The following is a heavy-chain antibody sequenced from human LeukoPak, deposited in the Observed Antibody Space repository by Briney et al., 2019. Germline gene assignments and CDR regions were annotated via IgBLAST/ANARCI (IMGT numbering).Heavy chain of an antibody. V-gene: IGHV1-18*01. J-gene: IGHJ3*02. D-gene: IGHD3-10*01. Sequence: ASVKVSCKASGYTFTSYGISWVRQAPGQGLECMGWISAYNGNTNYAQKLQGRVTMTTDTSTSTAYMELRSLRSDDTAVYYCASRMVRGVIGAFDIWGQGTMVTVSS. CDR1: GYTFTSYG. CDR2: ISAYNGNT. CDR3: ASRMVRGVIGAFDI.